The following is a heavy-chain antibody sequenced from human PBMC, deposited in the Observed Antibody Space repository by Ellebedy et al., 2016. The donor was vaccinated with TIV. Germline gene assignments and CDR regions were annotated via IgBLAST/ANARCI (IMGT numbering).Heavy chain of an antibody. CDR2: IRQDGSEG. D-gene: IGHD4/OR15-4a*01. CDR1: GFTFSNNW. Sequence: PGGSLRLSCAASGFTFSNNWMNWVRQAPGKGLEWVANIRQDGSEGNYVDSVKGRFTISRDNTKNSLYLQMSSLRDEDTAVYYCTRLLRDYGGPQPHYFYGMDVWGQGTTVTVSS. CDR3: TRLLRDYGGPQPHYFYGMDV. V-gene: IGHV3-7*01. J-gene: IGHJ6*02.